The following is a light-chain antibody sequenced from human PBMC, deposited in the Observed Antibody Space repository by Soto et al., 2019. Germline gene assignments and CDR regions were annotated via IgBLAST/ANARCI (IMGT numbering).Light chain of an antibody. CDR3: QQYYDYPPLI. CDR1: RNINRK. CDR2: SAS. V-gene: IGKV3-15*01. J-gene: IGKJ4*01. Sequence: EIVMTQSPATLSVSPGARATLSCRASRNINRKLAWYQQKPGQAPRLLISSASTRATGIPARFSGSGSGTEFTLTISGLQSEDFAVYYCQQYYDYPPLIFGGGTKVEIK.